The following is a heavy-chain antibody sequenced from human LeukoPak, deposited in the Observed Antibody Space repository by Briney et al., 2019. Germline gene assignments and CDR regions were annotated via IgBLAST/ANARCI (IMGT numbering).Heavy chain of an antibody. Sequence: PSETLSLTCTVSGGSISSYYWSWIRQPPGKGLEWIGYIYYSGSTNYKPSLKSRVTISVDTSKNQFSLKLSSVTAADTAVYYCAAQSIAARQSTQFDPWGQGTLVTVSS. CDR3: AAQSIAARQSTQFDP. D-gene: IGHD6-6*01. CDR1: GGSISSYY. V-gene: IGHV4-59*01. CDR2: IYYSGST. J-gene: IGHJ5*02.